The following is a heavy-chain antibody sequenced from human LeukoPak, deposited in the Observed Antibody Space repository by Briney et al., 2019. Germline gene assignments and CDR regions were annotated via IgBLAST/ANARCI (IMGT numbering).Heavy chain of an antibody. CDR3: AVTYFYGSGSYK. CDR1: GGTFSSYA. Sequence: SVKVSCKASGGTFSSYAISWVRQAPGQGLEWMGGIIPIFSTANYAQKFQGRVTITADESTSTAYMELSSLRSEDTAVYYCAVTYFYGSGSYKWGQGTLVTVSS. V-gene: IGHV1-69*01. D-gene: IGHD3-10*01. CDR2: IIPIFSTA. J-gene: IGHJ4*02.